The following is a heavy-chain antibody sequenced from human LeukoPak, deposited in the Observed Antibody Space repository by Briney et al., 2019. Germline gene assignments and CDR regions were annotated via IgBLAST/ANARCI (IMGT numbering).Heavy chain of an antibody. Sequence: VASVKVSCKASGYTFTGYYMHRVRQAPGQGLEWMGRINPNSGGTNYAQKFRGRVTMTRDTSISTAYMELSRLRSDDTAVYYCARTSSYYYDSSGYDYWGQGTLVTVSS. CDR1: GYTFTGYY. D-gene: IGHD3-22*01. CDR3: ARTSSYYYDSSGYDY. J-gene: IGHJ4*02. V-gene: IGHV1-2*06. CDR2: INPNSGGT.